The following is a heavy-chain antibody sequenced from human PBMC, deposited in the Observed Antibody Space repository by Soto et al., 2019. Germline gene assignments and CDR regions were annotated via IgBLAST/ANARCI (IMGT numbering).Heavy chain of an antibody. D-gene: IGHD2-15*01. CDR1: GFTFSSYS. J-gene: IGHJ5*02. CDR2: ISSSSSYI. CDR3: ARDRRDCSGGSCYFTWFDP. V-gene: IGHV3-21*01. Sequence: PGGSLRLSCAASGFTFSSYSMNWVRQAPGKGLEWVSSISSSSSYIYYADSVKGRFTISRDNAKNSLYLQMNSLRAEDTAVYYCARDRRDCSGGSCYFTWFDPWGQGTLVTVSS.